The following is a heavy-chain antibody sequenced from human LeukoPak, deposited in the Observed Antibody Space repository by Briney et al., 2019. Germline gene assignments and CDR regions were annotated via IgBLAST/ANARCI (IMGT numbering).Heavy chain of an antibody. J-gene: IGHJ4*02. D-gene: IGHD6-6*01. V-gene: IGHV3-23*01. Sequence: GGSLRLSCAASGFTFSSYAMSWVRQAAGKGLEWVSAISGSGGSTYYADSVKGRFTISRDNSKNTLYLQMNSLRAEDTAVYYCAKFIEYSSSSDYWGQGTLVTVSS. CDR1: GFTFSSYA. CDR3: AKFIEYSSSSDY. CDR2: ISGSGGST.